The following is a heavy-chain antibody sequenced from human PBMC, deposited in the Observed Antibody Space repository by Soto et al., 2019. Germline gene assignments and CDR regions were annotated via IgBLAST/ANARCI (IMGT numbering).Heavy chain of an antibody. Sequence: GAPGKVSCKVSGYTLTELSMHWVRQAPGKGLEWMGGFDPEDGETIYAQKFQGRVTMTEDTSTDTAYMELSSLRSEDTAVYYCATDGVPDYGDYNWFDPWGQGTLVTVSS. CDR1: GYTLTELS. V-gene: IGHV1-24*01. CDR3: ATDGVPDYGDYNWFDP. J-gene: IGHJ5*02. D-gene: IGHD4-17*01. CDR2: FDPEDGET.